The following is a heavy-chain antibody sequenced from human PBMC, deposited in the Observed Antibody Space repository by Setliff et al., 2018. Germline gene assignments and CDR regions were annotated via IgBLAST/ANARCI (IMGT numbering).Heavy chain of an antibody. CDR1: GDSISNYY. CDR3: ARDQWVRSPPLYFSYSMDV. J-gene: IGHJ6*02. CDR2: ISTSGNT. D-gene: IGHD5-12*01. Sequence: SETLSLTCTVSGDSISNYYWNWIRQPAGKGLEWIGRISTSGNTNYNPSLKSRVTVSLDTSKNQFSLKLTSMTAADTAVYYCARDQWVRSPPLYFSYSMDVWGQGTTVTVSS. V-gene: IGHV4-4*07.